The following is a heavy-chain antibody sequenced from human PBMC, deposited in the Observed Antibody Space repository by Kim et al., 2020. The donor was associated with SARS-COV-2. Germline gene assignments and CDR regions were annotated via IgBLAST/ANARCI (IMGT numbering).Heavy chain of an antibody. J-gene: IGHJ6*03. CDR1: GFTFSSYE. CDR3: ARGYCSSTSCYGQYYMDV. Sequence: GGSLRLSCAASGFTFSSYEMNWVRQAPGKGLEWVSYISSSGSTIYYADSVKGRFTISRDNAKNSLYLQMNSLRAEDTAVYYCARGYCSSTSCYGQYYMDVWGKGTTVTVSS. V-gene: IGHV3-48*03. D-gene: IGHD2-2*01. CDR2: ISSSGSTI.